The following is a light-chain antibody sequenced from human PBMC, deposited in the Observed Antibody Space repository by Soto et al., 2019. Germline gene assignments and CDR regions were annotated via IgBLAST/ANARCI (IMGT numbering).Light chain of an antibody. CDR3: QVWDTGNTDHYV. Sequence: SYELTQPPSVSVAQGQTARITGGGTNLENKGVQGYQQKPGQDPVLVVYDHSDRPSGIPERFSGSSSGSTATLTISRVEAGDEADYYCQVWDTGNTDHYVFGTGTKLTVL. CDR2: DHS. J-gene: IGLJ1*01. CDR1: NLENKG. V-gene: IGLV3-21*02.